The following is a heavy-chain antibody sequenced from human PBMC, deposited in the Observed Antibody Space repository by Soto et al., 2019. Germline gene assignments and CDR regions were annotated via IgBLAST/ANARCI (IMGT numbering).Heavy chain of an antibody. CDR2: ISGSGGST. J-gene: IGHJ4*02. V-gene: IGHV3-23*01. Sequence: GGSLRLSCAASGFTFSSYAMSWVRQAPGKGLEWVSAISGSGGSTYYADSVKGRFTISRDNSKNTLYLQMNSLRAEDTAVFYCAKVGRITIFGVVITNYFDYWGQGTLVTVSS. D-gene: IGHD3-3*01. CDR3: AKVGRITIFGVVITNYFDY. CDR1: GFTFSSYA.